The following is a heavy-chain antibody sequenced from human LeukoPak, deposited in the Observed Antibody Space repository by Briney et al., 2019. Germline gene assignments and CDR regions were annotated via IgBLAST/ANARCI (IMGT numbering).Heavy chain of an antibody. V-gene: IGHV4-34*01. D-gene: IGHD6-13*01. CDR3: ARAEAAAGTHNDY. J-gene: IGHJ4*02. Sequence: SETLSLTCAVYGGSFSGYYWSWIRQPPGKGLEWIGEINHSGSTNYNPSLKSRVTISVDTSKNQFSLKLSSVTAADTAVYYCARAEAAAGTHNDYWGQGTLVTVSS. CDR1: GGSFSGYY. CDR2: INHSGST.